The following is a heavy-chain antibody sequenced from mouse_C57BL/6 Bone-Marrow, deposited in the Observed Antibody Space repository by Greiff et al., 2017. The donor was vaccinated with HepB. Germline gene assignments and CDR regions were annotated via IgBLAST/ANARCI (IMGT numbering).Heavy chain of an antibody. CDR1: GYTFTSYW. CDR3: ARALTTPRAMDY. Sequence: QVQLQQPGAELVMPGASVKLSCKASGYTFTSYWMHWVKQRPGQGLEWIGEIDPSDSYTNYNQKFKGKSTLTVEKSSSTAYMQLSSLTSEDSAVSYCARALTTPRAMDYWGQGTSVTVSS. J-gene: IGHJ4*01. CDR2: IDPSDSYT. V-gene: IGHV1-69*01. D-gene: IGHD1-1*01.